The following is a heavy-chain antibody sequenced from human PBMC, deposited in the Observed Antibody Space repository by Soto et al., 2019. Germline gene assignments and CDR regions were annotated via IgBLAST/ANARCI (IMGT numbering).Heavy chain of an antibody. CDR2: MSYDGSNK. D-gene: IGHD3-3*01. CDR3: AKDFNSGFLEWAPWGNWFDP. CDR1: GFTFSSYG. V-gene: IGHV3-30*18. Sequence: GGSLRLSCAASGFTFSSYGIHWVRQAPGKGLECVAVMSYDGSNKYYADSVKGRFTISRDNSKNTLYLQMNSLRAEDTAVYYCAKDFNSGFLEWAPWGNWFDPWGQGTLVTVSS. J-gene: IGHJ5*02.